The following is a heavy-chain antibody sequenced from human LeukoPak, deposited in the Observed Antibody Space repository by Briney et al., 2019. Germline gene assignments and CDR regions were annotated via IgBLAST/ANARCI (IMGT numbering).Heavy chain of an antibody. CDR1: GYTFTAYY. CDR2: INPNSGGT. CDR3: ARILNAPTMVRGVLGDV. Sequence: ASVKVSCKASGYTFTAYYIHWVRQAPGQGLEWMGWINPNSGGTNYAQKFQGRVTMTRDTSISTAYMELSRLRSDDTAMYYCARILNAPTMVRGVLGDVWGQGTTVTVSS. D-gene: IGHD3-10*01. J-gene: IGHJ6*02. V-gene: IGHV1-2*02.